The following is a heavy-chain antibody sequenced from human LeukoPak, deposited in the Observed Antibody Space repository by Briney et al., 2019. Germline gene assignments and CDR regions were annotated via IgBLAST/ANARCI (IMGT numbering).Heavy chain of an antibody. J-gene: IGHJ4*02. CDR2: IYYSGST. CDR1: GGSISSYD. V-gene: IGHV4-59*08. CDR3: ARHYSSSWYVRYFDY. Sequence: LATLSLTCTLSGGSISSYDWSWIRQPPGKGPEWIGYIYYSGSTNYNPSLKSRVTISVDTSKNQFSLKLSSVTAADTAVYYCARHYSSSWYVRYFDYWGQGTLVTVSS. D-gene: IGHD6-13*01.